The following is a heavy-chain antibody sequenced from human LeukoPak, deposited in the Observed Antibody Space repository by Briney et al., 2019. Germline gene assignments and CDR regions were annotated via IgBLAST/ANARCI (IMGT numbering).Heavy chain of an antibody. J-gene: IGHJ4*02. CDR2: IYAGDSDA. V-gene: IGHV5-51*01. D-gene: IGHD4-17*01. CDR1: GSSFATYW. CDR3: ARQGQYGDYDY. Sequence: GASLKISCKGSGSSFATYWIGWVRPLPGKGLECMGIIYAGDSDARYSPSFQGQVTISADKSISTAYLQWSSLKASDTAMYYCARQGQYGDYDYWGQGTLVTVSS.